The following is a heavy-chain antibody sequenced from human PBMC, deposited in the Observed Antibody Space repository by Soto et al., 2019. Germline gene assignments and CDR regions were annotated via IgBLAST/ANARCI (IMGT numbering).Heavy chain of an antibody. CDR3: DSVLVRPTPGTVDF. D-gene: IGHD3-16*02. V-gene: IGHV3-66*01. CDR2: IYSGGST. Sequence: GGSLRLSCAASGFTVSSNYMNWVRQAPGKGLEWVSDIYSGGSTNYADSVKGRFTISRDNSKNTLYLQMNSLRAEDTAVYYCDSVLVRPTPGTVDFWGQRTLVTVSS. J-gene: IGHJ4*02. CDR1: GFTVSSNY.